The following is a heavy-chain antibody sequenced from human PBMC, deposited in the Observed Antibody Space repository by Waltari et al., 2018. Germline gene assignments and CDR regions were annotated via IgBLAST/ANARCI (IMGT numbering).Heavy chain of an antibody. Sequence: QVQLVQSGAEVKKPGASVKVSCKASGYTFTSYYMHWVRQAPGQGLEWMGIINPSGGSTSYAQKFQGRVTMTRDTSTSTVYMELSSLRSEDTAVYYCARAPNYYDSRVWFDPWGQGTLVTVSS. J-gene: IGHJ5*02. CDR1: GYTFTSYY. D-gene: IGHD3-22*01. V-gene: IGHV1-46*01. CDR2: INPSGGST. CDR3: ARAPNYYDSRVWFDP.